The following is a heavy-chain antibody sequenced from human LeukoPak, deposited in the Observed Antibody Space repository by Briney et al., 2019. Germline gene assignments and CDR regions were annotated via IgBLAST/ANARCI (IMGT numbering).Heavy chain of an antibody. CDR1: GGSISSSSYY. J-gene: IGHJ4*02. CDR3: ARDGEMATIENYFDY. CDR2: IYYSGST. V-gene: IGHV4-39*07. Sequence: SETLSLTCTVSGGSISSSSYYWGWIRQPPGKGLEWIGSIYYSGSTYYNPSLKSRVTISVDTSKNQFSLKLSSVTAADTAVYYCARDGEMATIENYFDYWGQGALVTVPS. D-gene: IGHD5-24*01.